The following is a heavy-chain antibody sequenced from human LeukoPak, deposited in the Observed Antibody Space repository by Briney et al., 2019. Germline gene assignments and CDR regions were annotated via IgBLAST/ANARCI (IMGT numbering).Heavy chain of an antibody. D-gene: IGHD3-22*01. CDR2: IYYSGST. CDR1: GASIRSSTCY. CDR3: ARHDSSGPYNAFDI. J-gene: IGHJ3*02. Sequence: SETLSLTCTVSGASIRSSTCYWGWIRQPPGKGLEWIGTIYYSGSTYYNPSLKSRVTISVDTSKNQFSLKLSSVTAADTAVYYCARHDSSGPYNAFDIWGQGTMVTVSS. V-gene: IGHV4-39*01.